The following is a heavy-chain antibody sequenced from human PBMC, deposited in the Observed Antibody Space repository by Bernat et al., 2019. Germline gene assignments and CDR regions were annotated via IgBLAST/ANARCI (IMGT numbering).Heavy chain of an antibody. Sequence: EVQLVESGGGLVQPGGSLRLSCSASGFTFSSYWMHWVRQAPGKGLVWVSRIHSDGSSTSYADSVKGRFTSSRDNAKNTLYLQMNSVRAEDTAVYDGARGVYCSGGSCYSPGFDYWGQGTLVTVSS. CDR3: ARGVYCSGGSCYSPGFDY. D-gene: IGHD2-15*01. J-gene: IGHJ4*02. V-gene: IGHV3-74*01. CDR1: GFTFSSYW. CDR2: IHSDGSST.